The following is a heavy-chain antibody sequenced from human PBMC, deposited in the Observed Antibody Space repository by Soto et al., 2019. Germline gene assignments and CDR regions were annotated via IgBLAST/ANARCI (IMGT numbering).Heavy chain of an antibody. CDR2: IYYSGST. V-gene: IGHV4-31*03. Sequence: QVQLQESGPGLVKPSQTLSLTCTVSGGSISSGGYYWSWIRQHPGKGLEWIGYIYYSGSTYYNPSLKSRVTISVATSKNHFPLKLSSVPAADTAVYYCARSPPRGGYGSDAFDIWGQGTMVTVSS. D-gene: IGHD5-12*01. J-gene: IGHJ3*02. CDR3: ARSPPRGGYGSDAFDI. CDR1: GGSISSGGYY.